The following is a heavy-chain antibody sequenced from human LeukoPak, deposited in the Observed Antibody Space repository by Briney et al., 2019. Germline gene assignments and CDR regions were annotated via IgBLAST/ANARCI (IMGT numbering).Heavy chain of an antibody. J-gene: IGHJ6*03. CDR2: IYYSGST. D-gene: IGHD2-2*01. V-gene: IGHV4-31*03. CDR3: ARAPIVVVPAAILPYYYMDV. CDR1: GGSISSGGYY. Sequence: SQTLSLTCTVSGGSISSGGYYWSWIRQHPGKGLEWIGYIYYSGSTYYNPSLKSRVTISVDTSKNQFSLKLSSVTAADTAVYYCARAPIVVVPAAILPYYYMDVWGKGTTVTVSS.